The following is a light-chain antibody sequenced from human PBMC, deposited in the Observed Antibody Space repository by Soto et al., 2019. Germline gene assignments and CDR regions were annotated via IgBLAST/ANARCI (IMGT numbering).Light chain of an antibody. V-gene: IGLV2-14*01. J-gene: IGLJ1*01. CDR1: SSDVGGYNY. CDR3: SSYTSSTFYF. CDR2: EVS. Sequence: QSALTQPASVSGSPGQSITISCTGTSSDVGGYNYVSWYQQHPGKAPKLMIYEVSNRPSGVSNRSSGSKSGNTASLTISGLQAEDEADYYCSSYTSSTFYFFGTGTKVTVL.